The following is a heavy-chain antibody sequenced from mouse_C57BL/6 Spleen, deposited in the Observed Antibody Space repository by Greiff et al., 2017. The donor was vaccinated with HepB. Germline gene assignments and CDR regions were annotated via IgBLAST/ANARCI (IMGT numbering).Heavy chain of an antibody. CDR2: INPNNGGT. Sequence: EVQLQQSGPELVKPGASVKIPCKASGYTFTDYNMDWVKQSHGKSLEWIGDINPNNGGTIYNQKFKGKATLTVDKSSSTAYMELRSLTSEDTAVYYCARGGDGYQLSWFAYWGQGTLVTVSA. J-gene: IGHJ3*01. D-gene: IGHD2-3*01. CDR1: GYTFTDYN. V-gene: IGHV1-18*01. CDR3: ARGGDGYQLSWFAY.